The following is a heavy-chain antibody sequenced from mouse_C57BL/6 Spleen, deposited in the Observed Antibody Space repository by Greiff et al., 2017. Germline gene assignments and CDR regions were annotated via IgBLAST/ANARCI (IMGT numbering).Heavy chain of an antibody. CDR1: GYSITSGYY. CDR2: ISYDGSN. J-gene: IGHJ4*01. Sequence: EVKLEESGPGLVKPSQSLSLTCSVTGYSITSGYYWNWIRQFPGNKLEWMGYISYDGSNNYNPSLKNRISITRDTSKNQFFLKLNSVTTEDTATYYCARGLRYAMDYWGQGTSVTVSS. D-gene: IGHD1-3*01. V-gene: IGHV3-6*01. CDR3: ARGLRYAMDY.